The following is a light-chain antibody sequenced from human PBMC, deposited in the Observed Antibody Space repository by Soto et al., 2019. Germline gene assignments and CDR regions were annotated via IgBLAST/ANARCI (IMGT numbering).Light chain of an antibody. CDR1: SGHSNYA. J-gene: IGLJ3*02. CDR2: VNTDGSH. Sequence: QAVVTQSPSASASLGAPVRLTCTLDSGHSNYAIAWHQQRPELGPRFLMRVNTDGSHSKGDGIPDRFSGSRSGGQLYLSISSLQSEDEADYYCQTWGTGSGVFGGGTKVTVL. CDR3: QTWGTGSGV. V-gene: IGLV4-69*02.